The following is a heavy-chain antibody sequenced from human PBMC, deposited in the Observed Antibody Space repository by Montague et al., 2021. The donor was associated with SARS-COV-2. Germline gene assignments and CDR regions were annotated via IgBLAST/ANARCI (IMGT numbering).Heavy chain of an antibody. CDR2: IYWDDDK. CDR1: GFSLSTSGMG. D-gene: IGHD3-10*01. Sequence: PALVKPTQTLTLTCTFSGFSLSTSGMGVGWIRQPPGKALEWLALIYWDDDKRYSPSLKTRLTITKDTSKNQVVLTMTNMDPVDTGTYYCAHRISRHYGINAGLGCAFDYWGQGTLVTVSS. V-gene: IGHV2-5*02. J-gene: IGHJ4*02. CDR3: AHRISRHYGINAGLGCAFDY.